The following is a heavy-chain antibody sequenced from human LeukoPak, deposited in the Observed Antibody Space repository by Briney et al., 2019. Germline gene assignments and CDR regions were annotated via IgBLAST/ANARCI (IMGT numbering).Heavy chain of an antibody. V-gene: IGHV3-23*01. CDR2: IDSSGGTT. CDR1: GFTFSSYG. Sequence: PGGSLRLSCTASGFTFSSYGMSWFRQAPGKGLEWVSAIDSSGGTTYYADSVKGRFTISRDNSKNTLYLQMNSLRAEDTAVYYCARGDYGDYVGAFDIWGQGTMVTVSS. D-gene: IGHD4-17*01. J-gene: IGHJ3*02. CDR3: ARGDYGDYVGAFDI.